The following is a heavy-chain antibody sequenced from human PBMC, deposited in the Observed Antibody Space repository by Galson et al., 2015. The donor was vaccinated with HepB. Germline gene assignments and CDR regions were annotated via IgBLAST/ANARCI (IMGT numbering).Heavy chain of an antibody. D-gene: IGHD5-18*01. CDR1: GFTFSSYA. V-gene: IGHV3-30-3*01. CDR2: ISYHGSNK. Sequence: SLRLSCAASGFTFSSYAMHWVRQAPGKGLEWVAVISYHGSNKYYADSVKGRFTISRDNSKNTLYLQMNSLRAEDTAVYYCARDSVSHGIQLWSPHRRSFDYWGQGTLVTVSS. CDR3: ARDSVSHGIQLWSPHRRSFDY. J-gene: IGHJ4*02.